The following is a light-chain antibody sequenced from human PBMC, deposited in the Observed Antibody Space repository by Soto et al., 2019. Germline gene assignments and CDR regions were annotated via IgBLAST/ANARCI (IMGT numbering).Light chain of an antibody. CDR3: LQHNTFPYS. CDR1: QGIGDD. V-gene: IGKV1-17*01. J-gene: IGKJ2*03. Sequence: DIQVTQSPSSLSASVGDRVTITCRASQGIGDDLGWYQQQPGQAPKRLICFASNLQSGVPSRFSGSGSGTEFSLTISSLQPEDFATYYCLQHNTFPYSFGQGTKLDIK. CDR2: FAS.